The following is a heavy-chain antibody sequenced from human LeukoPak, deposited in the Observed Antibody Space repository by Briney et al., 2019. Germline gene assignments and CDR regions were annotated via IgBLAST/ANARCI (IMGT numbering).Heavy chain of an antibody. Sequence: GGSLRLSCAASGFTFSSYWMSWVRQAPGKGLEWVANIKQVGSEKYYVDSVKGRFTISRDNAKNSLYLQMNSLRAEDTAVYYCARDLVGATGYYYMDVWGKGTTVTISS. CDR1: GFTFSSYW. CDR2: IKQVGSEK. V-gene: IGHV3-7*01. J-gene: IGHJ6*03. D-gene: IGHD1-26*01. CDR3: ARDLVGATGYYYMDV.